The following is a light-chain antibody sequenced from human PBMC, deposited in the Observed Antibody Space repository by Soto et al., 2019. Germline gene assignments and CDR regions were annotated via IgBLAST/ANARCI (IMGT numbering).Light chain of an antibody. J-gene: IGKJ4*01. CDR1: QSVITY. CDR3: QQRYIWPPVT. V-gene: IGKV3-11*01. Sequence: EIVLTQSPATLSLSPGDTATLSCRASQSVITYLAWYQQKPCQAPRLLIYDTSNRATGIPATFSGSGSGTDFTLTTNNLEPEDFAVYYCQQRYIWPPVTFGGGTKVEIK. CDR2: DTS.